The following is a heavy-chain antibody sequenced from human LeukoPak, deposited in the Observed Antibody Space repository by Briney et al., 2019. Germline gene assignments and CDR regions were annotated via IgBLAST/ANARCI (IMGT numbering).Heavy chain of an antibody. D-gene: IGHD3-10*01. CDR1: GFTFSNYA. J-gene: IGHJ4*02. CDR3: AKGHSGSYSPLFHY. CDR2: IGGSGDSI. V-gene: IGHV3-23*01. Sequence: GGSLRLSCAASGFTFSNYAMTWVRQAPGKGLQWVSIIGGSGDSIYYADSVKGRFTISRDNSQNTLYLQVNSLSAEDTAVYYCAKGHSGSYSPLFHYWGQGTLVTVSS.